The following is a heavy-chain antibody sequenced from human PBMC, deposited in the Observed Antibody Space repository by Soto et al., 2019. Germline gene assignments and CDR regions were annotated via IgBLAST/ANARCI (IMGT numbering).Heavy chain of an antibody. CDR1: GGSISSYY. Sequence: SETLSLTCTVSGGSISSYYWSWIRQPPGKGLEWIGYIYYSGSTNYNPSLKSRVTISVDTSKNQFSLKPSSVTAADTAVYYCARQISKIAARGAVDYWGQGTLVTVSS. D-gene: IGHD6-6*01. CDR2: IYYSGST. CDR3: ARQISKIAARGAVDY. J-gene: IGHJ4*02. V-gene: IGHV4-59*08.